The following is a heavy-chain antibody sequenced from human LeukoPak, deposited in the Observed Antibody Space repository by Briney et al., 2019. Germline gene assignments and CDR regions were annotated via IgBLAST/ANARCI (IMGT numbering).Heavy chain of an antibody. Sequence: QPGRSLRLSCSGSGFRFGGYALSWVRQAPGKGLEWVGFIRSKALYGTSEYAASVEGRFAISRDDSNNIVYLQMNSLKTEDTAVYFCVRESVRDYYFGFWGQGTLVTVSS. CDR1: GFRFGGYA. CDR3: VRESVRDYYFGF. J-gene: IGHJ4*02. V-gene: IGHV3-49*04. D-gene: IGHD3-10*02. CDR2: IRSKALYGTS.